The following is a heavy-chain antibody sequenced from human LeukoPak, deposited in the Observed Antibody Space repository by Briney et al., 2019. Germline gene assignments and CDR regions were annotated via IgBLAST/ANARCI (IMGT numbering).Heavy chain of an antibody. CDR2: IRYDGSNK. D-gene: IGHD4-17*01. CDR3: AKVPTTVTFYYYYYGMDV. CDR1: GFTFSSYG. V-gene: IGHV3-30*02. J-gene: IGHJ6*02. Sequence: PGGSLRLSCAASGFTFSSYGMHCVPQAPGKGLEWVAFIRYDGSNKYYADSVKGRFTISRDNSKNTLYLQMNSLRAEDTAVYYCAKVPTTVTFYYYYYGMDVWGQGTTVTVSS.